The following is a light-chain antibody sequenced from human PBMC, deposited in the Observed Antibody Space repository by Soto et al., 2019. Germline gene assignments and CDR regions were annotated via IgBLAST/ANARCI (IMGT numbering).Light chain of an antibody. CDR3: CSYAGSSPHYV. J-gene: IGLJ1*01. V-gene: IGLV2-23*01. CDR1: SSDVGSHNL. Sequence: QSALTQPASVSGSPGQSITISCTGTSSDVGSHNLVSWYQQHPGKAPKLMIYEGSKRRSGVSNRFSGSKSGNTASLTISGLQAEDEADYYCCSYAGSSPHYVFGTGTKVTVL. CDR2: EGS.